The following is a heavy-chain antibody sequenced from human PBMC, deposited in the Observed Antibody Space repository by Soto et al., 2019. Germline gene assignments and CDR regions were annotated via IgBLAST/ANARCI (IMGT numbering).Heavy chain of an antibody. Sequence: SETVSLTCTVSGVSISSSSYYWGWIRQPPGKGLEWIGSIYYSGSTYYNPSLKSRVTISVETSKSQFSLKLSSVTAADTAVYYCAGGDYYHSSGYYFYYYTMDVWGQGTTVTVCS. CDR1: GVSISSSSYY. J-gene: IGHJ6*02. CDR2: IYYSGST. CDR3: AGGDYYHSSGYYFYYYTMDV. D-gene: IGHD3-22*01. V-gene: IGHV4-39*01.